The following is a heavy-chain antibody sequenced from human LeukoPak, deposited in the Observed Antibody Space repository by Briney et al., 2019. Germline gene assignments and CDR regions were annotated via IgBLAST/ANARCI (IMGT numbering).Heavy chain of an antibody. CDR1: GGTFSSYA. CDR2: INPNSGGT. J-gene: IGHJ4*02. CDR3: ARGGRYYYDSSGYPGD. Sequence: ASVKVSCKASGGTFSSYAISWVRQAPGQGLEWMGWINPNSGGTNYAQKFQGRVTMTRDTSISTAYMELSRLRSDDTAVYYCARGGRYYYDSSGYPGDWGQGTLVTVSS. D-gene: IGHD3-22*01. V-gene: IGHV1-2*02.